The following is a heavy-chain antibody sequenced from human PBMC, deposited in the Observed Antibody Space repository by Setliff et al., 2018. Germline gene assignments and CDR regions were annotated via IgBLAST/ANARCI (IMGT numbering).Heavy chain of an antibody. CDR2: ISRNSGSI. D-gene: IGHD1-7*01. Sequence: PGGSLRLSCAASGFTFDDYAMHWVRQAPGKGLEWVSGISRNSGSIGYADSVEGRFTISRDNAKNSLYLQMNSLRAEDTALYYCARFTGTTPYYYVMDVWGQGTTVTVSS. CDR1: GFTFDDYA. J-gene: IGHJ6*02. CDR3: ARFTGTTPYYYVMDV. V-gene: IGHV3-9*01.